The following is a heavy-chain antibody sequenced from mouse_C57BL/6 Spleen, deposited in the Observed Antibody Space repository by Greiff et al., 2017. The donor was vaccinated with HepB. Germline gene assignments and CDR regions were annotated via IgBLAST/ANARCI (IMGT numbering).Heavy chain of an antibody. D-gene: IGHD1-1*01. CDR1: GFTFSSYA. Sequence: EVQGVESGGGLVKPGGSLKLSCAASGFTFSSYAMSWVRQTPEKRLEWVATISDGGSYTYYPDNVKGRFTISRDNAKNNLYLQMSHLKSEDTALYYGARHYGSSAWYFDGWGTGTTVTVSS. V-gene: IGHV5-4*01. CDR3: ARHYGSSAWYFDG. J-gene: IGHJ1*03. CDR2: ISDGGSYT.